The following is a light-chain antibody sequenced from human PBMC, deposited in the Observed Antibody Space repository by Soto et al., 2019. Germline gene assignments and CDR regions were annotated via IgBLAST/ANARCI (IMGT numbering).Light chain of an antibody. CDR1: KDISTS. CDR2: SAS. J-gene: IGKJ1*01. CDR3: HQRQSWPRT. V-gene: IGKV1-12*01. Sequence: QVTQSPSSVSASVGDRVTITCQTSKDISTSVAWYQQKPGKAPNLLIYSASALHRGIPARFSASGSGTDFTLTISDVQPEDFALYYCHQRQSWPRTFGQGTKVDI.